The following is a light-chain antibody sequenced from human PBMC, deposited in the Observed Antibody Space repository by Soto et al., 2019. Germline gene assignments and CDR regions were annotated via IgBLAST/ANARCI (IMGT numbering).Light chain of an antibody. CDR3: QHYDHLPPLS. J-gene: IGKJ4*01. CDR1: QDIKNY. Sequence: DLQMTQSPSSLSASVGDRVTITCQASQDIKNYLNWYQQKPGKAPNLLIYDASKLKTGVPSRFSGSGSGTHFTFTISSLQPEDIATYYCQHYDHLPPLSFGGGTKVEIK. V-gene: IGKV1-33*01. CDR2: DAS.